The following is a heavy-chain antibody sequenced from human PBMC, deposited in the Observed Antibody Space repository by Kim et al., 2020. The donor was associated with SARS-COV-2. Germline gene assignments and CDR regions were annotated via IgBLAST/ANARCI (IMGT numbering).Heavy chain of an antibody. D-gene: IGHD2-2*03. CDR2: GDST. J-gene: IGHJ4*02. V-gene: IGHV3-23*01. CDR3: AKIEGNWI. Sequence: GDSTFYADSVKGRFTISRDNSKNTLFLQINSLRAEDTAVYYCAKIEGNWIWGQGTLVTVSS.